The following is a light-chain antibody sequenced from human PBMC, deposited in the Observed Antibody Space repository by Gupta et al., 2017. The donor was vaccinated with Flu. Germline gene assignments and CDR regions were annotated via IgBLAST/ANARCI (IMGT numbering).Light chain of an antibody. CDR1: QSVSSSY. V-gene: IGKV3-20*01. CDR2: GAS. J-gene: IGKJ2*01. CDR3: QQYGSSPDT. Sequence: EIVLTQPPGTLSLSTGERATLTCSASQSVSSSYLAWYQQKPGQAPRLLIYGASSRATGVPDRFSGSGSGTDFTLTISRLEPEDFAVYYCQQYGSSPDTFGQGTKLEIK.